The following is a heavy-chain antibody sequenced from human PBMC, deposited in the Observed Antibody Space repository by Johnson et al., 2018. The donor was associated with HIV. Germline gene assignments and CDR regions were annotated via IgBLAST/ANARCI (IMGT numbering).Heavy chain of an antibody. J-gene: IGHJ3*02. D-gene: IGHD6-6*01. CDR2: ISYDGSNK. V-gene: IGHV3-30-3*01. Sequence: QVQLVESGGGLVQPGGSLRLSCAASGFTFSSYAMHWVRQAPGKGLEWVAVISYDGSNKYYADSVKGRFTISRDNSKNTLYLQMNSLRAEDTAGYSCAKDMWGAARGAFDIWGQGTMVSVSS. CDR1: GFTFSSYA. CDR3: AKDMWGAARGAFDI.